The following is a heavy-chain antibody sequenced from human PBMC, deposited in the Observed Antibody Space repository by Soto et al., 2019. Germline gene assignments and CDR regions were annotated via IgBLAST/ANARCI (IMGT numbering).Heavy chain of an antibody. D-gene: IGHD4-4*01. V-gene: IGHV1-18*04. Sequence: ASVKVSCKASGYTFTSYGISWVRQAPGQGLEWMGWISAYNGNTNYAQKLQGRVTMTTDTSTSTAYMELRSLRSDDTAVYYCARDSGDYSKTNWFDPWGQGTPVPVSS. J-gene: IGHJ5*02. CDR2: ISAYNGNT. CDR3: ARDSGDYSKTNWFDP. CDR1: GYTFTSYG.